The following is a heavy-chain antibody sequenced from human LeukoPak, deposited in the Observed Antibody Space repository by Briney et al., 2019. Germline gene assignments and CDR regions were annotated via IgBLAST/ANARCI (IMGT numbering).Heavy chain of an antibody. J-gene: IGHJ4*02. D-gene: IGHD3-10*01. CDR1: GGTFSSYA. V-gene: IGHV1-69*05. Sequence: SVKVSCKASGGTFSSYAISWVRQAPGQGLEWMGRIIPIFGTANYAQKFQGRVTITTDESTSTAYMELSSLRSEDTAVYYCARVDYPYGSGTKLGDYWGQGTLVTVSS. CDR2: IIPIFGTA. CDR3: ARVDYPYGSGTKLGDY.